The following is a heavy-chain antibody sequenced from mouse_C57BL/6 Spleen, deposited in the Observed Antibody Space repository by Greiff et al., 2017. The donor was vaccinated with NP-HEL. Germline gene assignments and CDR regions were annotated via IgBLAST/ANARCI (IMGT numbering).Heavy chain of an antibody. CDR2: IYPGSGNT. V-gene: IGHV1-84*01. Sequence: VQLQQSGPELVKPGASVKISCKASGYTFTDYYINWVKQRPGQGLEWIGGIYPGSGNTKYNEKFKGKATLTVDTSSSTAYMQLSSLTSEDSAVYFCARGGYWYFDVWGTGTTVTVSS. CDR1: GYTFTDYY. CDR3: ARGGYWYFDV. J-gene: IGHJ1*03. D-gene: IGHD1-1*02.